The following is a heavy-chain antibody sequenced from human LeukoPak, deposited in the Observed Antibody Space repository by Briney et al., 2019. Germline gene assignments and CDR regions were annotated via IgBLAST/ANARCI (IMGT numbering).Heavy chain of an antibody. V-gene: IGHV4-59*01. Sequence: SETLSLTCTVSGGSISSYYWSWLRQPPGKGLEWIGYIYYSGSTNYNPSLKSRVTISVDTSKNQFSLKLSSVTAADTAVYYCARSTSSFWSASGLFFDYWGQGTLVTVSS. CDR2: IYYSGST. CDR1: GGSISSYY. J-gene: IGHJ4*02. D-gene: IGHD3-3*01. CDR3: ARSTSSFWSASGLFFDY.